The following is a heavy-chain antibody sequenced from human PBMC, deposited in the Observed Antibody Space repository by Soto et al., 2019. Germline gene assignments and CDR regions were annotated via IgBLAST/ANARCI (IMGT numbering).Heavy chain of an antibody. V-gene: IGHV4-30-2*01. CDR2: IYHSGST. CDR1: GGSISSGGYS. CDR3: ARGRGVYDILTGYPYYYYGMDV. J-gene: IGHJ6*02. Sequence: PSETLSLTCAVSGGSISSGGYSWSWIRQPPGKGLEWIGYIYHSGSTYYNPSLKSRVTISVDRSKNQFSLKLSSVTAADTAVYYCARGRGVYDILTGYPYYYYGMDVWGQGTTVTVSS. D-gene: IGHD3-9*01.